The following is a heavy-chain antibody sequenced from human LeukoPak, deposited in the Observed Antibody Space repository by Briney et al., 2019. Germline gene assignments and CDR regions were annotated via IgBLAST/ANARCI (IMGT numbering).Heavy chain of an antibody. CDR2: INHSGST. Sequence: SETLSLTCAVYGGSFSGYYWSWIRQPPGKGLEWIGEINHSGSTNYNPSLKSRVTISVDTPKNQFSLKLSSVTAADTAVYYCARRRDRQMVRGVMKYYFDYWGQGTLVTVSS. J-gene: IGHJ4*02. D-gene: IGHD3-10*01. CDR3: ARRRDRQMVRGVMKYYFDY. CDR1: GGSFSGYY. V-gene: IGHV4-34*01.